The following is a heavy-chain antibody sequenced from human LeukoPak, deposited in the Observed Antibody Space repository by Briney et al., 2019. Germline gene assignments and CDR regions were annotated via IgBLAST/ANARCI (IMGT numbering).Heavy chain of an antibody. Sequence: SETLSLPCTVSGCSISSSTYYWGWIRQPLPPGKGREWIGRIYYSGRTYYNPSLKSHITIPVDTTKNQFSLKLSSVNAADTAVYYCAIQYPNQGQYRSGRMNWFDPWGEGTLVTVSS. J-gene: IGHJ5*02. CDR3: AIQYPNQGQYRSGRMNWFDP. D-gene: IGHD3-10*01. V-gene: IGHV4-39*01. CDR2: IYYSGRT. CDR1: GCSISSSTYY.